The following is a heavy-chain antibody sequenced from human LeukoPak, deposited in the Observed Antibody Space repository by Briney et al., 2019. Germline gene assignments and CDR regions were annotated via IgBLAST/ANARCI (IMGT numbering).Heavy chain of an antibody. V-gene: IGHV3-30*18. CDR3: AKGCSRGSSCYIIDC. CDR2: ISNDGSDK. D-gene: IGHD2-15*01. Sequence: PGSSLRPSCAASGFTLSSYGMHWVRQAPGKGLEWVAIISNDGSDKKYADSVKGRFAISRDNSKNTLYLQMSGLRAEDTALYYCAKGCSRGSSCYIIDCWGQGTLVTVSS. CDR1: GFTLSSYG. J-gene: IGHJ4*02.